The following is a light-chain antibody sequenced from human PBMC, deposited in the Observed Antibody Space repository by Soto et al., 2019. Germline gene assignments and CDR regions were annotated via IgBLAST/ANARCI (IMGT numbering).Light chain of an antibody. CDR1: SSNIGTNH. CDR3: AAWDDSLSGWV. CDR2: RNS. J-gene: IGLJ3*02. Sequence: QSVLTQPPSASGTPGQWVTISCSGGSSNIGTNHVYWYQHLPGAAPKLLIYRNSLRPSGVPDRFSGSNSGTSASLAISGLRSDDEADYYCAAWDDSLSGWVFGGGTKLTV. V-gene: IGLV1-47*01.